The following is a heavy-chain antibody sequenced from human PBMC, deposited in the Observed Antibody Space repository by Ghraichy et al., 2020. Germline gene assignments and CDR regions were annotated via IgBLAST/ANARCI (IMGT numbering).Heavy chain of an antibody. D-gene: IGHD3-9*01. CDR2: ISGSGGGT. CDR1: GFTFSSYD. Sequence: GGSLRLSCAASGFTFSSYDMNWVRQAPGKGPEWVSDISGSGGGTCYADSVKGRFTISRDNSKDTLYLQMNSLRPEDTALYYCAIVRGPDDILTSPDYWGQGTLVTISS. V-gene: IGHV3-23*01. J-gene: IGHJ4*02. CDR3: AIVRGPDDILTSPDY.